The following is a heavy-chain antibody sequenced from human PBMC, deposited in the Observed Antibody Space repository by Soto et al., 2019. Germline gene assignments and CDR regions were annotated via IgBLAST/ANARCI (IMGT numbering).Heavy chain of an antibody. CDR2: INHSGST. CDR1: GGSFRGFY. J-gene: IGHJ2*01. CDR3: VSKLGSCTGGSCNWYFDL. D-gene: IGHD2-15*01. V-gene: IGHV4-34*01. Sequence: QVQLQQWGAGLLKPSETLSLTCAVYGGSFRGFYWSWIRQPPGKGLEWIGEINHSGSTNYNPSLKSRVTISADTSKNQCSLQLSSVTAADTAVYYCVSKLGSCTGGSCNWYFDLWGRGTLVTVSS.